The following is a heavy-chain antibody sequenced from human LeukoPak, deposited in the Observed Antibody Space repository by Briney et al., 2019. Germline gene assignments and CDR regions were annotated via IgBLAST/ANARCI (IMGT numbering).Heavy chain of an antibody. CDR3: ALSQSIVVVIAGFDN. Sequence: GGSLRLSCAASGFTFSTYSMNWVRQAPGKGLEWVSYISSSGSTMYYADSVKGRFTISRDNAKKSLYLQMSSLRAEDTAVYYCALSQSIVVVIAGFDNWGQGTRVTVSS. V-gene: IGHV3-48*04. CDR1: GFTFSTYS. J-gene: IGHJ4*02. D-gene: IGHD2-15*01. CDR2: ISSSGSTM.